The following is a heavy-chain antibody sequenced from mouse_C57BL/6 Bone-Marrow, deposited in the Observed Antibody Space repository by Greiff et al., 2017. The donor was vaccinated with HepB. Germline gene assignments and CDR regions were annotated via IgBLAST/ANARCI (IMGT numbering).Heavy chain of an antibody. CDR3: ARPLTGWYFDV. Sequence: EVQGVESGGDLVKPGGSLKLSCAASGFTFSSYGMSWVRQTPDKRLEWVATISSGGSYTYYPDSVKGRFTISRDNAKNTLYLQLSSLKSEDTDMYCCARPLTGWYFDVWGTGTTVTVSS. D-gene: IGHD4-1*01. CDR1: GFTFSSYG. J-gene: IGHJ1*03. CDR2: ISSGGSYT. V-gene: IGHV5-6*01.